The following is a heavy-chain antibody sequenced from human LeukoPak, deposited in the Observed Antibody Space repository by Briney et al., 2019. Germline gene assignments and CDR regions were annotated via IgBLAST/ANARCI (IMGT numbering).Heavy chain of an antibody. J-gene: IGHJ5*02. D-gene: IGHD2-2*01. Sequence: ASVKVSCKASGYTFTSYAMHWVRQAPGQRLEWMGWINAGNGNTKYSQKFQGRVTITRDTSASTAYMELSSLRSEDTAVYYCARGCSSTSCSPRRDWFDPWGQGTLVTVSS. CDR3: ARGCSSTSCSPRRDWFDP. CDR2: INAGNGNT. V-gene: IGHV1-3*01. CDR1: GYTFTSYA.